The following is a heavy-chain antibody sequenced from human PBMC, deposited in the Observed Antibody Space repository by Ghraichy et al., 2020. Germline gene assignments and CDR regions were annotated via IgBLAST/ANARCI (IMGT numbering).Heavy chain of an antibody. CDR1: GFTFSNAW. J-gene: IGHJ5*02. Sequence: GGSLRLSCAASGFTFSNAWMSWVRQAPGPGLEWVARIKSKADGWATHYAAPVQGRLTISRDDSENTLYLEMNTLKSEDTALYYCVIDRYYTSGRYSDQQFDHWGQGTLVIVSS. D-gene: IGHD3-10*01. CDR2: IKSKADGWAT. V-gene: IGHV3-15*01. CDR3: VIDRYYTSGRYSDQQFDH.